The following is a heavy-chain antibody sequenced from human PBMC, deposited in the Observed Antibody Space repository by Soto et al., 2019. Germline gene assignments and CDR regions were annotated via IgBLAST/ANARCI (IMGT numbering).Heavy chain of an antibody. Sequence: EVQLVESGGGLIQPGGSLRLSCAVSGFTVSNNYMSWVRQAPGKGLEGVSVIYSGGYTAYGDSVKGRFTISRDNSKNTLNLQTNTRGADAPAVYYGAGQPGGGGYWGQGTLVTVSS. CDR1: GFTVSNNY. D-gene: IGHD2-2*01. J-gene: IGHJ4*02. V-gene: IGHV3-53*01. CDR3: AGQPGGGGY. CDR2: IYSGGYT.